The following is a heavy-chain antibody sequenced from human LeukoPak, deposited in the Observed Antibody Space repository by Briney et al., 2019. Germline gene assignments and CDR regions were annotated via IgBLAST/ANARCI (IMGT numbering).Heavy chain of an antibody. CDR3: ARGGYYDSSGFDN. CDR2: INPNSGGT. V-gene: IGHV1-2*02. CDR1: GYTFTGYY. J-gene: IGHJ4*02. D-gene: IGHD3-22*01. Sequence: ASVKVSCKASGYTFTGYYLHWVRQAPGQGLEWMGCINPNSGGTKYGQKLQGRVTMTRDTSISTAYMELTGLGSDDTAVYYCARGGYYDSSGFDNWGQGTLVTVSS.